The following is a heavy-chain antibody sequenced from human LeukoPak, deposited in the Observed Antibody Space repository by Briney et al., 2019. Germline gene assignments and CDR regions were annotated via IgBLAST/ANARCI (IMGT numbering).Heavy chain of an antibody. J-gene: IGHJ4*02. CDR1: GYTLTELS. CDR2: FDPEDGET. D-gene: IGHD3-10*01. Sequence: ASVKVSCKVSGYTLTELSMHWVRQAPGKGLEWMGGFDPEDGETIYAQKFQGRVTMTEDTSTDTAYMGLSSLRSEDTAVYYCAIARDYYGSGSYYGVLDYWGQGTLVTVSS. CDR3: AIARDYYGSGSYYGVLDY. V-gene: IGHV1-24*01.